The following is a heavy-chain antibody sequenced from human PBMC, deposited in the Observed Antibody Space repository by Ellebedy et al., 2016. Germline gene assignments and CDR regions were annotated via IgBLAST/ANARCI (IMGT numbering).Heavy chain of an antibody. CDR2: IWYDGSNK. J-gene: IGHJ5*02. D-gene: IGHD1-26*01. CDR1: GFTFSSYG. Sequence: GESLKISXAASGFTFSSYGMHWVRQAPGKGLEWVAVIWYDGSNKYYADSVKGRFTISRDNSKNTLYLQMNSLRAEDTALYYCARDGGSYPSVWFDPWGQGTLVTVSS. V-gene: IGHV3-33*01. CDR3: ARDGGSYPSVWFDP.